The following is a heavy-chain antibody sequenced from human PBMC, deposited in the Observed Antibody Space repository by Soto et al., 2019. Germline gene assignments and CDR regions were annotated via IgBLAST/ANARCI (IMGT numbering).Heavy chain of an antibody. CDR1: GYTFTSYA. V-gene: IGHV1-3*01. CDR3: AREGVVPAAKGLVDY. D-gene: IGHD2-2*01. CDR2: INAGNGNT. Sequence: QVQLVQSGAEVKKPGASVKVSCKASGYTFTSYAMHWVRQAPGQRLEWMGWINAGNGNTKYSQKFQGRVTITRDTAASTAYRELSSLRSEDTAVYYCAREGVVPAAKGLVDYWGQGTLVTVSS. J-gene: IGHJ4*02.